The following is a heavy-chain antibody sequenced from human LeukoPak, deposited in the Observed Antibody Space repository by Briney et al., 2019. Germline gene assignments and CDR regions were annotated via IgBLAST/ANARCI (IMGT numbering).Heavy chain of an antibody. CDR1: GGSISSYY. J-gene: IGHJ6*02. V-gene: IGHV4-4*07. CDR3: ARHSGSYFDYYYGMDV. D-gene: IGHD1-26*01. CDR2: IYSSGST. Sequence: SETLSLTCTVSGGSISSYYWNWIRQPAGKGLEWIGRIYSSGSTNYNPSLKSRVTMSVDTSKNQFSLKLSSVTAADTAVYYCARHSGSYFDYYYGMDVWGQGTTVTVSS.